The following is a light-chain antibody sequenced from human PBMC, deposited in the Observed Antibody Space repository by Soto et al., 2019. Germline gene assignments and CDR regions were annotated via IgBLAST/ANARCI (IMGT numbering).Light chain of an antibody. CDR2: GSS. CDR3: HQYNMWPPLI. J-gene: IGKJ4*01. Sequence: EIVMTQSPATLSVSPGESATLSCRASQSVRSYLACCQQKPGQAPRLLIYGSSTRATGIPARFSGSGSGREFTLTISSLQSEDFAVYYCHQYNMWPPLIFGGGTKVESK. V-gene: IGKV3-15*01. CDR1: QSVRSY.